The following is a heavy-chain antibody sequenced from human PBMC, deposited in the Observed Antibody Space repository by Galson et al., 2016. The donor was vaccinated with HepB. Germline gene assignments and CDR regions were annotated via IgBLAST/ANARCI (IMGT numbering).Heavy chain of an antibody. J-gene: IGHJ4*02. Sequence: SLRLSCAASGFTFSSYAMHWVRQAPGKGLEWVAVISFDGSNNFYADSVKGRFTISRDNSENTLYLQMNSLSAEDTAVYYCARDDDYVWGTYRYTRTVPQYYFDYWGQGTLVTVSS. CDR2: ISFDGSNN. CDR1: GFTFSSYA. V-gene: IGHV3-30-3*01. D-gene: IGHD3-16*02. CDR3: ARDDDYVWGTYRYTRTVPQYYFDY.